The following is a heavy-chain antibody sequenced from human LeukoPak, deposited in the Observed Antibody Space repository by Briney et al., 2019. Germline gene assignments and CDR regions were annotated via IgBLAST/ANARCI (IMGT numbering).Heavy chain of an antibody. J-gene: IGHJ6*03. D-gene: IGHD1-20*01. CDR1: GYTSTSYY. CDR3: ARITGTPYYYYMDV. CDR2: INASGGST. Sequence: ASVKVSCNASGYTSTSYYMHWVRQAPGQGLEWMGIINASGGSTSYAQKFQGRVTMTRDTSTSTVYMELSSLRSEDTAVYYCARITGTPYYYYMDVWGKGTTVTVSS. V-gene: IGHV1-46*01.